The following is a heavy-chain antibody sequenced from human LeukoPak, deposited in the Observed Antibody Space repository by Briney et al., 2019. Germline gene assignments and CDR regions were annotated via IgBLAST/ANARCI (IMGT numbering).Heavy chain of an antibody. CDR3: ARYYYDSSGFDY. Sequence: GGSLRLSCAASGFTFSSYGMHWVRQAPGKGLEWVAVIWYDGSNKYYADSVKGRFTISRDNSKNTLYLQMNSLRAEDTAVYYCARYYYDSSGFDYWGQGTLVTVSS. V-gene: IGHV3-33*01. D-gene: IGHD3-22*01. CDR2: IWYDGSNK. CDR1: GFTFSSYG. J-gene: IGHJ4*02.